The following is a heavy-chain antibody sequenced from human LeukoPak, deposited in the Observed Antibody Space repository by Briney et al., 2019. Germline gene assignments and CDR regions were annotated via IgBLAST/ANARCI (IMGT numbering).Heavy chain of an antibody. CDR3: AKEYGSGSYPN. D-gene: IGHD3-10*01. V-gene: IGHV3-33*06. CDR2: IWYDGSNK. CDR1: GFTFSSYG. J-gene: IGHJ4*02. Sequence: GGSLRLSCAASGFTFSSYGMHWVRQAPGKGLEWVAVIWYDGSNKYYADSVKGRFTISRDSSKNTLYLQMNSLRAEDTAVYYCAKEYGSGSYPNWGQGTLVTVSS.